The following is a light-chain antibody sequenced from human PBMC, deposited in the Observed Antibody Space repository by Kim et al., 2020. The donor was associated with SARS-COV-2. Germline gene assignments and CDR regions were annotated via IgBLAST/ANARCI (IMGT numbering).Light chain of an antibody. CDR1: QSIDRNY. J-gene: IGKJ2*01. Sequence: EIVLTQSPGTLSLSPGERATLSCRASQSIDRNYLAWYQHKPGQSPRLLIYGASIRATGIPDRFSGSGFGTDFTLAISRLEPEDFAVYHCQHYGSSRGAFGQGTKLEI. V-gene: IGKV3-20*01. CDR3: QHYGSSRGA. CDR2: GAS.